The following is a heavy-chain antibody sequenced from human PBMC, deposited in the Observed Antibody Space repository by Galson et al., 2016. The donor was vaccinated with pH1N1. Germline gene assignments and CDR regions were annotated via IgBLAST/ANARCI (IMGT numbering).Heavy chain of an antibody. V-gene: IGHV3-30*02. CDR3: VKDSDYGGQLR. Sequence: SLRLSCAPSGFTFSNYAMHWVRQAPGKGLEWVAFIRFDGSKKYYADSVKGRFTISRDNSRATLFLQMNSLRPEDTAVYYCVKDSDYGGQLRWGQGTLVTVSS. J-gene: IGHJ4*02. CDR2: IRFDGSKK. D-gene: IGHD4-23*01. CDR1: GFTFSNYA.